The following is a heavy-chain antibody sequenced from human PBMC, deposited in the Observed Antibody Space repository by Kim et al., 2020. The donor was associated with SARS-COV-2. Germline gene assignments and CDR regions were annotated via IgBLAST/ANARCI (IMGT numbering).Heavy chain of an antibody. CDR3: ARGEGITIQSGSGFDP. J-gene: IGHJ5*02. CDR2: ISYDGSNK. Sequence: GGSLRLSCAASGFTFSSYAMHWVRQAPGKGLEWVAVISYDGSNKYYADSVKGRFTISRDNSKNTLYLQMNSLRAEDTAVYYCARGEGITIQSGSGFDPWG. D-gene: IGHD3-3*01. V-gene: IGHV3-30*04. CDR1: GFTFSSYA.